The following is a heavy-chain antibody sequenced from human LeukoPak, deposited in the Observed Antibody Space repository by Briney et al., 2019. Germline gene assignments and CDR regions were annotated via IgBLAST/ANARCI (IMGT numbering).Heavy chain of an antibody. CDR2: INHSGST. V-gene: IGHV4-34*01. CDR1: GGSFSGYY. Sequence: SETLSLTCAVYGGSFSGYYWSWIRQRPGKGLEWIGEINHSGSTNYNPSLKSRVTISVDTSKNQFSLKLSSVTAADTAVYYCARGGALRYCSSTSCYAGMDVWGKGTTVTVSS. J-gene: IGHJ6*04. D-gene: IGHD2-2*01. CDR3: ARGGALRYCSSTSCYAGMDV.